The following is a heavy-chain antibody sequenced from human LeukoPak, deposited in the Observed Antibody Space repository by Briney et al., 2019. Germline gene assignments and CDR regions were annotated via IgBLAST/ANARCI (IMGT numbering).Heavy chain of an antibody. CDR1: GFTFSNYW. CDR2: INQVGGEK. V-gene: IGHV3-7*01. J-gene: IGHJ6*03. Sequence: QPGGSLRLSCAASGFTFSNYWMSWVRQAPGKGLEWVANINQVGGEKYYVGSVKGRFTISRDNAKNSLYLQMNSLRAEDTAVYYCAKGGFYHYYYMDVWGKGTTVTVSS. CDR3: AKGGFYHYYYMDV.